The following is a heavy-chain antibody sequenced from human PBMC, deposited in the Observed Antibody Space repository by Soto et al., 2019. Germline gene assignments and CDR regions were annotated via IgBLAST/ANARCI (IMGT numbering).Heavy chain of an antibody. Sequence: EVQLVESGGGLVQPGGSLTLSCTASGFTVSSTYMTWIRQAPGKGLEWVSIIYSGGSTYYADSMKGRFTMSRDNSTNSLYLKMNSLRPEDTAVYYCARAPARLIDYWGQGTLVTVSS. D-gene: IGHD2-2*01. CDR3: ARAPARLIDY. CDR2: IYSGGST. J-gene: IGHJ4*02. V-gene: IGHV3-66*01. CDR1: GFTVSSTY.